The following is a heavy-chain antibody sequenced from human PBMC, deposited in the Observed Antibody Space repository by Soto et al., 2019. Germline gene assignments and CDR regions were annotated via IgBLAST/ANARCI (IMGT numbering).Heavy chain of an antibody. D-gene: IGHD2-2*01. CDR2: ISYDGSNK. CDR1: GFTFSSYG. V-gene: IGHV3-30*18. CDR3: AKTGAGVGYCSSTSCHGEDY. Sequence: QVQLVESGGGVVQPGRSLRLSCAASGFTFSSYGMHWVRQAPGKGLEGVAVISYDGSNKYYADSVKGRFTISRDNSKNTLYLQMNSLRAEDTAVYYCAKTGAGVGYCSSTSCHGEDYWGQGNLFTVSS. J-gene: IGHJ4*02.